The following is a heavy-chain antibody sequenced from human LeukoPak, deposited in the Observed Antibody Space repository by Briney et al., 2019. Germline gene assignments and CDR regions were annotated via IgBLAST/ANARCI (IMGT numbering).Heavy chain of an antibody. J-gene: IGHJ4*02. CDR3: ARGPGRAYYYDSSGYYYFDY. D-gene: IGHD3-22*01. V-gene: IGHV4-59*01. CDR1: GGSISNYY. CDR2: IYHSGST. Sequence: SETLSLTCTVSGGSISNYYYSRIRQPPGKGLEWIGYIYHSGSTNYNPSLKSRVTISVDTSKNQFSLKLSSVTAADTAVYYCARGPGRAYYYDSSGYYYFDYWGQGTLVTVSS.